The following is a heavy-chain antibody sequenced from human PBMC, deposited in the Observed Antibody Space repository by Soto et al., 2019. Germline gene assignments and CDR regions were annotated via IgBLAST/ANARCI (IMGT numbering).Heavy chain of an antibody. D-gene: IGHD3-16*01. CDR3: ARDTYGDYYCSYGMDV. V-gene: IGHV1-69*13. Sequence: SVRVSCKASGGTFSRYAISWVRQAPGEGLEWMGGIIPIFGTANYAQKFQGRVTITADESTSTAYMELSSLRSEDTAVYYCARDTYGDYYCSYGMDVWGQGTTVTGSS. CDR1: GGTFSRYA. J-gene: IGHJ6*02. CDR2: IIPIFGTA.